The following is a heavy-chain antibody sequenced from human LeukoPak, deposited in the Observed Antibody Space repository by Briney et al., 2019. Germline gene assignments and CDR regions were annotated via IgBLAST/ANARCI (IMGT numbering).Heavy chain of an antibody. CDR2: VSCFSGDT. CDR1: GYTFNHHG. Sequence: ASVRVSCKASGYTFNHHGISWVRQAPGQGLEWMGWVSCFSGDTHYAQKFQGRVTMTRDTSTTTAYMELRSLRSDDTALYYCARDPTNTSGRYAYHDYWGQGTLVTVSS. V-gene: IGHV1-18*04. D-gene: IGHD6-19*01. J-gene: IGHJ4*02. CDR3: ARDPTNTSGRYAYHDY.